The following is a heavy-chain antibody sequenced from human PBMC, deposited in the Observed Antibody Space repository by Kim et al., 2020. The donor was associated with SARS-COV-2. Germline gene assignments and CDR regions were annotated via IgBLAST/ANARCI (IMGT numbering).Heavy chain of an antibody. CDR3: ARDVDNDGFWNGYSSNWFDP. J-gene: IGHJ5*02. D-gene: IGHD3-3*01. V-gene: IGHV1-2*06. Sequence: ASVKVSCKASGYIFTNYFIHWVRQAPGQGLEWMGRINPNSGDTIYAQNFQGRVTMTRDTSITTAYMELAGLTSDDTAVYYCARDVDNDGFWNGYSSNWFDPWGQGTLVTVSS. CDR2: INPNSGDT. CDR1: GYIFTNYF.